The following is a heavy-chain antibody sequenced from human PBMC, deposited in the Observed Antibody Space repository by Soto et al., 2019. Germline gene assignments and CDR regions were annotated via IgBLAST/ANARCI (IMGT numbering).Heavy chain of an antibody. D-gene: IGHD5-12*01. Sequence: QVQLEESGGDVVQPGRSLRVSCAASGFTFSTYTMVWVRQAPGKGLEWLASISYDGSDKLYADSAKGRFTISRDNAENTLYLQMNTLRSEDTAVYYCLRVSRGYSNTFDYSGQGSLVTVSS. J-gene: IGHJ4*02. CDR2: ISYDGSDK. V-gene: IGHV3-30-3*01. CDR1: GFTFSTYT. CDR3: LRVSRGYSNTFDY.